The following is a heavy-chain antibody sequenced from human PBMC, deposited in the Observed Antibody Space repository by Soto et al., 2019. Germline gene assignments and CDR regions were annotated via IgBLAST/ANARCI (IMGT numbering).Heavy chain of an antibody. CDR1: GFTFTSSA. V-gene: IGHV1-58*02. J-gene: IGHJ3*02. D-gene: IGHD6-6*01. Sequence: ASVNVSCKASGFTFTSSAMQWVRQACGQRLEWIGWIVVGSGNTNYAQKFQERVTITRDMSTSTAYMELSSLRSEDTAVYYCAASREYSSSPYDAFDIWGQGTMVTVSS. CDR3: AASREYSSSPYDAFDI. CDR2: IVVGSGNT.